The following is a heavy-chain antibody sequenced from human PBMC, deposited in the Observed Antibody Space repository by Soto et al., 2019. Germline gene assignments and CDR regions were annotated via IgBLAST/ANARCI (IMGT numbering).Heavy chain of an antibody. CDR3: ARLILGYSSSTSRYGSYYFDY. D-gene: IGHD2-2*01. V-gene: IGHV4-34*01. Sequence: PSETLSLTCAVYGGSFSGYYWSWIRQPPGKGLEWIGEINHSGSTNYNPSLKSRVTISVDTSKNQFSLKLSSVTAADTAVYYCARLILGYSSSTSRYGSYYFDYRGQGTLVTVSS. CDR2: INHSGST. J-gene: IGHJ4*02. CDR1: GGSFSGYY.